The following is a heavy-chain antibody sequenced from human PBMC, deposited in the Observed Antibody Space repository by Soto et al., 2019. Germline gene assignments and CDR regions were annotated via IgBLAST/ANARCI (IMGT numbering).Heavy chain of an antibody. V-gene: IGHV5-51*01. Sequence: PGESLQISCKGSGYTFTNYWMGWVRQMPGKGLEWMGIIYPGDSETRYSPSFQGQVTISADKSTSTAYLQWSSLKASDTAMYYCARIPSTGHYYFEYWGEGTLVTVSS. CDR3: ARIPSTGHYYFEY. J-gene: IGHJ4*01. CDR2: IYPGDSET. D-gene: IGHD1-1*01. CDR1: GYTFTNYW.